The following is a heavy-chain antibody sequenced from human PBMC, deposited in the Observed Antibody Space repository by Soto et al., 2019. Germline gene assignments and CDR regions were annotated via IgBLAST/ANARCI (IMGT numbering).Heavy chain of an antibody. V-gene: IGHV3-74*01. Sequence: EVQLVESGGGLVQPGGSLRLSCAASGLIFSNYKMHWVRQAPGKGLVWVSRINTDARITDYADSVKGRFTVSRDNAKNTMYLQMNSLTADDTAVYYCARDTNGLHYWGQGTLVTVSS. CDR2: INTDARIT. CDR3: ARDTNGLHY. CDR1: GLIFSNYK. J-gene: IGHJ4*02. D-gene: IGHD2-8*01.